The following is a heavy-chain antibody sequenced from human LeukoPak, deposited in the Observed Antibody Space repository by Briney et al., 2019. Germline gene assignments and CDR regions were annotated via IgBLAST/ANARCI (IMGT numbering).Heavy chain of an antibody. J-gene: IGHJ5*02. Sequence: GGSLRLSCAASGFTFSSYAMSWVRQAPGKGLEWVSAISGSGGSTYYADSVKGRFTISRDNSKNTLYLQMNSLRAEDTAVYYCAKSTVVVPAAPYWFDPWGQGTLVTVSS. V-gene: IGHV3-23*01. CDR1: GFTFSSYA. CDR2: ISGSGGST. D-gene: IGHD2-2*01. CDR3: AKSTVVVPAAPYWFDP.